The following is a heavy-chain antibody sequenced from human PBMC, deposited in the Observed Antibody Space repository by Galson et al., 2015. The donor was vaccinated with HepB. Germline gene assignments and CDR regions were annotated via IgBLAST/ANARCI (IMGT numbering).Heavy chain of an antibody. CDR2: TYYRSKWYN. CDR3: ARDGRGVGDRLLNYYYYGMDV. D-gene: IGHD3-16*01. CDR1: GDSVSSNSAA. V-gene: IGHV6-1*01. J-gene: IGHJ6*02. Sequence: CAIFGDSVSSNSAAWNWIRQSPSRGLEWLGRTYYRSKWYNDYAVSVKSRITINPDTSKNQFSLQLNSVTPEDTAVYYCARDGRGVGDRLLNYYYYGMDVWGQGTTVTVSS.